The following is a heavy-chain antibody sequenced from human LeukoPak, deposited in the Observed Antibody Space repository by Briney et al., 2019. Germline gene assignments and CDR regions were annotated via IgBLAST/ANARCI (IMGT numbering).Heavy chain of an antibody. D-gene: IGHD3-10*01. J-gene: IGHJ4*02. CDR1: GYTLTELS. CDR3: ATVGLFGVVRGVRWPY. V-gene: IGHV1-24*01. Sequence: ASVKVSCKVSGYTLTELSMHWVRQAPGKGLEWMGGFDPEDGETIYAQKFQGRVTMTEDTSTDTAYMELSSLRSEDTAVYYCATVGLFGVVRGVRWPYWGQGTLVTVSS. CDR2: FDPEDGET.